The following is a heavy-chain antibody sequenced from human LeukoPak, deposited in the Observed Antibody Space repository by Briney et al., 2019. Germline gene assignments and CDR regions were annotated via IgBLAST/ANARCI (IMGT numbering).Heavy chain of an antibody. CDR1: GGSFSGYY. CDR3: ARTPTITMGDFDY. J-gene: IGHJ4*02. V-gene: IGHV4-34*01. CDR2: INHSGST. Sequence: SETLSLTCAVYGGSFSGYYWSWIRQPPGKGLEWIGEINHSGSTNYNPSLKSRVTISVDTSKNQFSLKLRSVTAADTAVYYCARTPTITMGDFDYWGQGTLVTVSS. D-gene: IGHD3-10*01.